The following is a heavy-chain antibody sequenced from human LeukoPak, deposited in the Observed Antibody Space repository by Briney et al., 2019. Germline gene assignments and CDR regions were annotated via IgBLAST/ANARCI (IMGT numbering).Heavy chain of an antibody. Sequence: PGGSLRLSCAASGFTFSNAWMSWVRQAPGKGLEWVANIKQDGSEKYYVDSVKGRFTISRDNAKNSLYLQMNSLRAEDTAVYYCARSGRHARFASIKMVFDYWGQGTLVTVSS. CDR3: ARSGRHARFASIKMVFDY. CDR1: GFTFSNAW. V-gene: IGHV3-7*01. CDR2: IKQDGSEK. J-gene: IGHJ4*02. D-gene: IGHD2-8*01.